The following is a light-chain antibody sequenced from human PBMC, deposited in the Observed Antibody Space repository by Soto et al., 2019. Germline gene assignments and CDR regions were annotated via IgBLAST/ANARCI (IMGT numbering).Light chain of an antibody. V-gene: IGKV1-13*02. CDR2: DVS. CDR3: QQFNSYPIT. J-gene: IGKJ5*01. CDR1: QDIRGA. Sequence: AIQVTQSPSSLSASVGDRVTITCRASQDIRGALAWYQQKPGKAPKLLIYDVSTLESGVPSRFSGSASGTEFTLAISSLQPEDFGTYYCQQFNSYPITFGHGTRLEIK.